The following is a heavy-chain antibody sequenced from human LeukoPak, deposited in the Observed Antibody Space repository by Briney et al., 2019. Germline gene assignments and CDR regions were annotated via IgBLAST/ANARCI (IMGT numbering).Heavy chain of an antibody. Sequence: SVKVSCKASGYTFTSYAISWVRQAPGQGLEWMGGIIPIFGTANYAQKFQGRVTITADESTSTAYMELSSLRSEDTAVYYCARALWPHGDYVQPLDYYYGMDVWGQGTTVTVSS. CDR1: GYTFTSYA. J-gene: IGHJ6*02. D-gene: IGHD4-17*01. CDR3: ARALWPHGDYVQPLDYYYGMDV. CDR2: IIPIFGTA. V-gene: IGHV1-69*13.